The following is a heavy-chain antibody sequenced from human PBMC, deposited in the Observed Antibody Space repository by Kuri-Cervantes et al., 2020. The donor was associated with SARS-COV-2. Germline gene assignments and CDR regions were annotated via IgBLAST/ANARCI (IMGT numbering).Heavy chain of an antibody. CDR2: ISHDGSNK. J-gene: IGHJ5*02. Sequence: GESLKISCAASGFTFSSYAMHWVRQAPGKGLEWVAVISHDGSNKYYADSVKGRFTISRDNSKNTLYLQMNSLRAEDTAVYYCARQMMSSITIFGVVITRNWFDPWGQGTLVTVSS. CDR1: GFTFSSYA. D-gene: IGHD3-3*01. CDR3: ARQMMSSITIFGVVITRNWFDP. V-gene: IGHV3-30-3*01.